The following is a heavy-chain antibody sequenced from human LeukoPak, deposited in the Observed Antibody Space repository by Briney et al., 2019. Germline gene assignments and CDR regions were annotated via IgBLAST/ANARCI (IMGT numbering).Heavy chain of an antibody. CDR1: GYTFTGYY. J-gene: IGHJ6*02. D-gene: IGHD3-10*01. CDR2: INPNSGGT. V-gene: IGHV1-2*02. CDR3: ARDPTMVRGVIVYGMDV. Sequence: ASVKVSCKASGYTFTGYYMHWVRQAPGQGLEWMGWINPNSGGTNYEQKFQGRVTMARDTSISTAYMELSRLRSDDTAVYYCARDPTMVRGVIVYGMDVWGQGTTVTVSS.